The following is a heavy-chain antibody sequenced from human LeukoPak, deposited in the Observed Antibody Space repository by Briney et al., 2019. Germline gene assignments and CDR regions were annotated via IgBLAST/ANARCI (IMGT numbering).Heavy chain of an antibody. CDR1: GFSFSIYS. CDR3: ARDGYCTSASCHYYFDS. D-gene: IGHD2-2*03. CDR2: ISGSSRYI. J-gene: IGHJ4*02. V-gene: IGHV3-21*01. Sequence: GGSLRLSCATSGFSFSIYSMNWVRQAPGKGLEWVSSISGSSRYIYYADSVRGRFTISRDNAKNSLYLQMDSLRDEDTAVYYCARDGYCTSASCHYYFDSWGQGTLVTVSS.